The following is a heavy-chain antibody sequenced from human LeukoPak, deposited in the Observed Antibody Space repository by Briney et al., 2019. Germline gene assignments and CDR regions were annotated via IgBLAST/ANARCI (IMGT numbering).Heavy chain of an antibody. CDR1: RGSISSTSYY. V-gene: IGHV4-39*01. J-gene: IGHJ4*02. CDR3: ASRVYGSGSINY. CDR2: MYIRGST. Sequence: SETLSLTCTVSRGSISSTSYYWGWIRQPPGEGLEWVGSMYIRGSTYYNPSLKSRVTITVDTSKNQFSLKLSSVTDADTAVYDWASRVYGSGSINYWGQGTLVTVSS. D-gene: IGHD3-10*01.